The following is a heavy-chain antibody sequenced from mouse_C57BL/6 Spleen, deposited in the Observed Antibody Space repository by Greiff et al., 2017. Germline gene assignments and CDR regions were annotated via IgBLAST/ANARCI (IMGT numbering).Heavy chain of an antibody. J-gene: IGHJ3*01. CDR2: IDPSDSEP. V-gene: IGHV1-52*01. Sequence: VQLQQPGAELVRPGSSVKLSCKASGYTFTSYWMHWVKQRPIQGLEWIGNIDPSDSEPHYNQKFKDKATLTVDKSSSTAYMQLSSLTSEDSAVYYCARGGYDGFLFAYWGQGTLVTVSA. CDR1: GYTFTSYW. D-gene: IGHD2-3*01. CDR3: ARGGYDGFLFAY.